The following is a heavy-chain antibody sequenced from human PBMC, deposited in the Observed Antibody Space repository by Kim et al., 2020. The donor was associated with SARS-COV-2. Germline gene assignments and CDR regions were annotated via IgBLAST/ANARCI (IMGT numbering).Heavy chain of an antibody. D-gene: IGHD3-22*01. Sequence: RYYPTFQGQVSISVDKSINTAYLQWSSLKAADTAMYYCARRLYYDTLLDSWGQGTLVTVSS. V-gene: IGHV5-51*01. J-gene: IGHJ4*02. CDR3: ARRLYYDTLLDS.